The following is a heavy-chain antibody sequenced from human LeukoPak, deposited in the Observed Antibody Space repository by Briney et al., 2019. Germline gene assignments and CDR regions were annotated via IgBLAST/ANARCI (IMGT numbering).Heavy chain of an antibody. CDR1: GFTFSSYG. CDR3: AKDWDYGDYFGAFVL. Sequence: GGSLRLSCAASGFTFSSYGMHWVRQAPGKGLEWVAVISYDGSNKYYADSVKGRFTISRDNSKNTLYLQMNSLRAEDTAVYYCAKDWDYGDYFGAFVLWGQGTRVTVSS. J-gene: IGHJ3*01. D-gene: IGHD4-17*01. V-gene: IGHV3-30*18. CDR2: ISYDGSNK.